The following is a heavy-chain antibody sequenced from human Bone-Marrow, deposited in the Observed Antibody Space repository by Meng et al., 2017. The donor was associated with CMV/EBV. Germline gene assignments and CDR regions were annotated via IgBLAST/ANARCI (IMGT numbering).Heavy chain of an antibody. V-gene: IGHV4-31*02. CDR1: GGYY. J-gene: IGHJ3*02. Sequence: GGYYWSWIRQHPGKGLEWIGYIYYSGSTYYNPSLKSRVTISVDTSKNQFSLKLSSVTAADTAVYYCASYYYDFWSGYLLGGGAFDIWGQGTMVTVSS. D-gene: IGHD3-3*01. CDR2: IYYSGST. CDR3: ASYYYDFWSGYLLGGGAFDI.